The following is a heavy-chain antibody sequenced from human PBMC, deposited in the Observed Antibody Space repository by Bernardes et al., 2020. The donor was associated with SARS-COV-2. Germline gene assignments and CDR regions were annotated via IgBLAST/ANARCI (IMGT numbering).Heavy chain of an antibody. CDR1: GGSISSGSYY. D-gene: IGHD6-19*01. Sequence: SETLSLTCTVSGGSISSGSYYWSWIRQPAGKGLEWIGRIIGSGSANYNPSLKSRVTISVETSKNQFSLNLSSVTAADTAVYYCARGYSSGWYDVFDIWGQGTMVTVSS. V-gene: IGHV4-61*02. CDR3: ARGYSSGWYDVFDI. J-gene: IGHJ3*02. CDR2: IIGSGSA.